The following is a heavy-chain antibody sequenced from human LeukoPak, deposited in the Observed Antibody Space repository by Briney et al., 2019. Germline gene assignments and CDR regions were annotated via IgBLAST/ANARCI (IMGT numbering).Heavy chain of an antibody. CDR3: ARGTAVAGGDY. CDR1: GGSFSGYY. V-gene: IGHV4-34*01. CDR2: INHSGST. J-gene: IGHJ4*02. Sequence: PSETLSLTCAVYGGSFSGYYWSWIRQPPGKGLEWIEEINHSGSTNYNPSLKSRVTISVDTSKNQFSLELSSVTAADTAVYYCARGTAVAGGDYWGQGTLVTVSS. D-gene: IGHD6-19*01.